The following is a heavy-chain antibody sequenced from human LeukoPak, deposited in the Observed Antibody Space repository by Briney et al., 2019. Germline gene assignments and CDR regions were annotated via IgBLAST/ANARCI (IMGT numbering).Heavy chain of an antibody. CDR2: INPNSADS. CDR1: GYTFTDYT. J-gene: IGHJ3*02. D-gene: IGHD2-21*02. Sequence: GASVKVSCKASGYTFTDYTIHWVRQAPGQGLEWMGWINPNSADSDSSQKFRGRFTMTRDTSISTAYMELRSLRSDDTAVYYCATDRLLYDVLTAFSVANPFLIWGQGTMVTVSS. CDR3: ATDRLLYDVLTAFSVANPFLI. V-gene: IGHV1-2*02.